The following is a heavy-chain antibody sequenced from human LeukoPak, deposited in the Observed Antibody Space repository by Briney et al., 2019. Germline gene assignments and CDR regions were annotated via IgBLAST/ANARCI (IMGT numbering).Heavy chain of an antibody. J-gene: IGHJ3*02. D-gene: IGHD1-14*01. V-gene: IGHV4-34*01. CDR2: INHSGST. CDR3: AWMGNHHPFDI. Sequence: SETLSLTCAVYGGSFSGYYWSWIRQPPGKGLEWIGEINHSGSTNYNPSLKSRVTISVDTSKNQFSLKLSSVTAADTAVYYCAWMGNHHPFDIWGQGTMVTVSS. CDR1: GGSFSGYY.